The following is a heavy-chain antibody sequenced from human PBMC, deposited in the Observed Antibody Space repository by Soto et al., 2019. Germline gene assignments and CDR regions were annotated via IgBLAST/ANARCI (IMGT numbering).Heavy chain of an antibody. V-gene: IGHV4-31*03. CDR2: IYYSGST. D-gene: IGHD5-18*01. Sequence: SETLSLTCTVSGGSISSGGYYWSWIRQHPGKGLEWIGYIYYSGSTYYNPSLKSRVTISVDTSKNQFSLKLSSVTAADTAVYYCARGGSAMVFSHFDYWGQGTLVTVS. J-gene: IGHJ4*02. CDR1: GGSISSGGYY. CDR3: ARGGSAMVFSHFDY.